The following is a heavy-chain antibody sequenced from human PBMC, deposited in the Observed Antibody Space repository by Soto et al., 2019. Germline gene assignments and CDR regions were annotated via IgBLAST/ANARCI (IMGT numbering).Heavy chain of an antibody. D-gene: IGHD4-17*01. CDR3: SGVYGDYWVGY. J-gene: IGHJ4*02. CDR2: IYYSGST. CDR1: GGSISSSSYY. V-gene: IGHV4-39*01. Sequence: TLSLTCTVSGGSISSSSYYWGWIRQPPGKGLEWIGSIYYSGSTYYNPSLKSRVTISVDTSKNQFSLKLSSVTAADTAVYYCSGVYGDYWVGYWGQGTLVTVSS.